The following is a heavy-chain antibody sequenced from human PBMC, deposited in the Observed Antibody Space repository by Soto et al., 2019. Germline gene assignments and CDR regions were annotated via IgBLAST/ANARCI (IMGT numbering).Heavy chain of an antibody. CDR2: ISSSSSYI. CDR3: ARDGGLRWFGEFSSGCWFDP. D-gene: IGHD3-10*01. CDR1: GFTFSSYS. J-gene: IGHJ5*02. Sequence: EVQLVESGGGLVKPGGSLRLSCAASGFTFSSYSMNWVRQAPGKGLEWVSSISSSSSYIYYADSVKGRFTISRDNAKNSLYLQVKSLRAEDTAVYYCARDGGLRWFGEFSSGCWFDPWGQGTLVTVSS. V-gene: IGHV3-21*01.